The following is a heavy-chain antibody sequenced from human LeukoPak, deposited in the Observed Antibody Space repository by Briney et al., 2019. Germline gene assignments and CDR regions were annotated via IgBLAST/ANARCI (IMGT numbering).Heavy chain of an antibody. D-gene: IGHD5-18*01. CDR2: IYHSGST. CDR1: GYSISSGYY. Sequence: SETLSLTCTVSGYSISSGYYWGWIRQPPGKGLEWIGSIYHSGSTYYNPSLKSRVTISVDTSKNQFSLKLSSVTAADTAVYYCARTGYSYGYTYYYYMDVWGKGTTVTVSS. CDR3: ARTGYSYGYTYYYYMDV. V-gene: IGHV4-38-2*02. J-gene: IGHJ6*03.